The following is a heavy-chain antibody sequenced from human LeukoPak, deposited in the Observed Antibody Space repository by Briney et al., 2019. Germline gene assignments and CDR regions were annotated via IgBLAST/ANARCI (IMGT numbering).Heavy chain of an antibody. D-gene: IGHD3-3*01. CDR3: AKDPNPLYDLWSGYK. J-gene: IGHJ4*02. Sequence: GGSLRLSCAASGFTFSSFSMNWVRQAPGKGLEWVSIIGGRDDRTYYADYVEGRFAISRDTSKNILYLQMNSLRAEDTAVYYCAKDPNPLYDLWSGYKWGQGTLVTVSS. CDR2: IGGRDDRT. V-gene: IGHV3-23*01. CDR1: GFTFSSFS.